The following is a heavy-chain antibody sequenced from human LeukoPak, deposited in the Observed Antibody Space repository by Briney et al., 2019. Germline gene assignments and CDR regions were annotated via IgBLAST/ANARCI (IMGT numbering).Heavy chain of an antibody. D-gene: IGHD3-10*01. CDR1: GFTFSSYA. Sequence: GGSLRLPCAASGFTFSSYAMNWVRQAPGKGLEWVSSISSSGGSTYYADSVKGRFTISRDNSKNTLYLQMNSLRAEDTAVYYCAKVQGITMVRGVPDYWGQGTLVTVPS. J-gene: IGHJ4*02. V-gene: IGHV3-23*01. CDR3: AKVQGITMVRGVPDY. CDR2: ISSSGGST.